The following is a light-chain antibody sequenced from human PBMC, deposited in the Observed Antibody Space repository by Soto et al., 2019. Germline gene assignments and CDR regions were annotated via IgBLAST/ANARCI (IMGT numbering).Light chain of an antibody. CDR3: SSYEGSNTWV. V-gene: IGLV2-8*01. CDR1: SNDVGGYDF. J-gene: IGLJ3*02. Sequence: QSALTQPPSASGSPGQSVTISCTGTSNDVGGYDFVSWYQHHPGKAPKLMIFDVSKRPSGVPDRFSGSKSGNTASLTVSGLHAEDDADYYCSSYEGSNTWVFGGGTKLTVL. CDR2: DVS.